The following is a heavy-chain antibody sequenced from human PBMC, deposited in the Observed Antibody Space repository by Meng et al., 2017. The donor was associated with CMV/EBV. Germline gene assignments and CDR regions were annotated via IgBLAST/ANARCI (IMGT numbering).Heavy chain of an antibody. J-gene: IGHJ5*02. CDR1: AGSFSGYY. V-gene: IGHV4-34*01. D-gene: IGHD3-16*02. Sequence: SAGSFSGYYWCSLRQPPGKGLDWIGEINHSGSTNYSPSLKSRVTISVDTSKTQFSLKLSPVTAADTAVYYCAGFTFGGVIVRWFDPWGQGTLVTVSS. CDR2: INHSGST. CDR3: AGFTFGGVIVRWFDP.